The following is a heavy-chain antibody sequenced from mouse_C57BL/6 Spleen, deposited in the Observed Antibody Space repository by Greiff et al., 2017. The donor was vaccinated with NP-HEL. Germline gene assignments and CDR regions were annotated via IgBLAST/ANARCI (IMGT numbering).Heavy chain of an antibody. CDR1: GYTFTDYY. CDR2: IYPGSGNT. V-gene: IGHV1-76*01. Sequence: QVQLQQSGAELVRPGASVKLSCKASGYTFTDYYINWVKQRPGQGLEWIARIYPGSGNTYYNEKFKGKATLTAEKSSSTAYMQLSSLTSEDSAVYFCARHGSGGFYAMDYWGQGTSVTVSS. J-gene: IGHJ4*01. CDR3: ARHGSGGFYAMDY. D-gene: IGHD1-2*01.